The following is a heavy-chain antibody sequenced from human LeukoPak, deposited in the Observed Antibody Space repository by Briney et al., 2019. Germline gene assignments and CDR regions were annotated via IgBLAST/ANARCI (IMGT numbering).Heavy chain of an antibody. D-gene: IGHD1-26*01. Sequence: GGSLRLSCAASGFTFSSYAMSWVRQAPGKGLEWVSTITGSGATTYYADSMKGRFTISRDNAKNSLYLQMNSLRAEDTAVYYCSTHRREPTKVRWFDSWGQGTLVTVSS. CDR2: ITGSGATT. J-gene: IGHJ5*01. V-gene: IGHV3-23*01. CDR3: STHRREPTKVRWFDS. CDR1: GFTFSSYA.